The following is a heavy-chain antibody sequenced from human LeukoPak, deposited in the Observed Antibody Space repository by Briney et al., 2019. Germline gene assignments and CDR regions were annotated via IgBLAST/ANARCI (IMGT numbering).Heavy chain of an antibody. Sequence: GGSLRLSCAASGFTVSSNYMSWVRQAPGKGLEWVSVICSGGSTYYADSVKGRFTISRDNSKNTLYLQMNSLRAEDTAVYYCGLAMVTAGAGYWGQGTLVTVSS. V-gene: IGHV3-66*01. D-gene: IGHD5-18*01. CDR2: ICSGGST. CDR1: GFTVSSNY. J-gene: IGHJ4*02. CDR3: GLAMVTAGAGY.